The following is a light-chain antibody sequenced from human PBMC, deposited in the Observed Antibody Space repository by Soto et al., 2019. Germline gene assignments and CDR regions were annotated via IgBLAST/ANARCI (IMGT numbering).Light chain of an antibody. Sequence: EIVLTQSPGTLSLSPGERATLSCRASQSVSSAYLAWYQHKPGQPPTLLIYAASSRVTGIPDRFSGSGSGTDITLTISRLEPEDLAVYYCHLYGSSSTWTFGQGTKVEIK. V-gene: IGKV3-20*01. J-gene: IGKJ1*01. CDR1: QSVSSAY. CDR2: AAS. CDR3: HLYGSSSTWT.